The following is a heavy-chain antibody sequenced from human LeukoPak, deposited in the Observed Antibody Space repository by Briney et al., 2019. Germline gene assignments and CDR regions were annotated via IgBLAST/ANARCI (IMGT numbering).Heavy chain of an antibody. CDR2: IRYDGSNK. J-gene: IGHJ5*02. D-gene: IGHD2-2*01. V-gene: IGHV3-30*02. CDR3: AKDRRLYCSSTSCHSRGFDP. CDR1: GFTFSSYG. Sequence: GGSLRLSCAASGFTFSSYGMHWVRQAPGKGLEWVAFIRYDGSNKYYADSVKGRFTISRDNSKNTLYLQMNSLRAEDTAVYYCAKDRRLYCSSTSCHSRGFDPWGQGTLVTVSS.